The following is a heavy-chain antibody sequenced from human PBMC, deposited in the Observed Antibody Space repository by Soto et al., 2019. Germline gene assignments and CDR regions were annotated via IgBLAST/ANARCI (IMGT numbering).Heavy chain of an antibody. CDR3: ASDWAGYFDY. V-gene: IGHV1-46*01. CDR2: INPSGGST. J-gene: IGHJ4*02. D-gene: IGHD3-16*01. Sequence: QVQLVQSGAEVKKPGASVKVSCKASGYTFTSYYMHWVRQAPGQGLEWMGIINPSGGSTSYAQKFQGKVTVASDTSTSTVYMELSSLRSEDTAVYYCASDWAGYFDYWGQGTLVTVSS. CDR1: GYTFTSYY.